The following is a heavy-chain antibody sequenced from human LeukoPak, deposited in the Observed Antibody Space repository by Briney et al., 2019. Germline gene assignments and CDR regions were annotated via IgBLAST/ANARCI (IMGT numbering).Heavy chain of an antibody. CDR2: IYTSGST. CDR1: GGSISSGSYY. V-gene: IGHV4-61*02. Sequence: TPSQTLSLTCTVSGGSISSGSYYWTWIPPPAGKGLEWIGRIYTSGSTNYNPSLKSRVTISVDKSKNQVSLNLSSVPAADTAVYNGAKEAGYYYDSSARRSDNWGQGTLVTVSS. CDR3: AKEAGYYYDSSARRSDN. J-gene: IGHJ4*02. D-gene: IGHD3-22*01.